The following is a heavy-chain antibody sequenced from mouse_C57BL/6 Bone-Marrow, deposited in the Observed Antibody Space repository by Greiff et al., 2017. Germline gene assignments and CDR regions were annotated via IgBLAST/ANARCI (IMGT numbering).Heavy chain of an antibody. CDR1: GYSITSGYY. CDR2: ISYDGSN. D-gene: IGHD1-1*01. J-gene: IGHJ1*03. V-gene: IGHV3-6*01. Sequence: EVQVVESGPGLVKPSQSLSLTCSVTGYSITSGYYWNWIRQFPGNKLEWMGYISYDGSNNYNPSLKNRISITRDTSKNQFFLKLNSVTTEDTATYYCARENGSSYDWYFDVWGTGTTVTVSS. CDR3: ARENGSSYDWYFDV.